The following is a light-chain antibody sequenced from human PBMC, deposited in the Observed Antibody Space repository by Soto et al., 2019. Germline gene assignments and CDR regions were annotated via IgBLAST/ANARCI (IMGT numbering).Light chain of an antibody. J-gene: IGKJ1*01. CDR3: QVRDVWPS. CDR2: DAS. CDR1: QSVSTS. Sequence: IVLTQSPVTLAVSPGESAVLSCRASQSVSTSLAWYQHKPGQAPRLFIYDASKRAPGIPARFTGSGSGTDFTLTISSLEPEVIAVYYCQVRDVWPSFGQGTKVDIK. V-gene: IGKV3-11*01.